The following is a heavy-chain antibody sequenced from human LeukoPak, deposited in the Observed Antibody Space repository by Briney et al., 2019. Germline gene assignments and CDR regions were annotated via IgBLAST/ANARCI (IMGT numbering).Heavy chain of an antibody. Sequence: SETLSLTCTVSGGFIFDSTYYWAWIRQPPGRGLEWIATIFYTGNTHYNPSLKSRVTMSVDTVEYQFSLNLNSVTAADTAVYYCARQSSGYYYGWFDPWGQGTLVTVSS. D-gene: IGHD3-22*01. CDR1: GGFIFDSTYY. V-gene: IGHV4-39*01. CDR2: IFYTGNT. CDR3: ARQSSGYYYGWFDP. J-gene: IGHJ5*02.